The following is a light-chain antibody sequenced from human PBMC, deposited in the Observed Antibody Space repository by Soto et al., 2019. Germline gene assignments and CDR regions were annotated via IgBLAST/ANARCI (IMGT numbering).Light chain of an antibody. CDR1: SSDVGGYNN. CDR2: DVS. V-gene: IGLV2-14*01. Sequence: QSALPQPASVSGSPGQSITISCTGTSSDVGGYNNVSWYQQHPGKAPKLMIYDVSNRPSGVSNRFSGSKSGNTASLTISGIQAEDEADYYCISYTSSSTPYVFGTGTQLTFL. CDR3: ISYTSSSTPYV. J-gene: IGLJ1*01.